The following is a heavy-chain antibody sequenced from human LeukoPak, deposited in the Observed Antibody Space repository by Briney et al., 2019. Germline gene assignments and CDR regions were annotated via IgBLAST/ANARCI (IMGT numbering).Heavy chain of an antibody. CDR1: GFTFSSYG. J-gene: IGHJ4*02. CDR3: ARDLGVVVAAYYFDY. V-gene: IGHV3-30*03. D-gene: IGHD2-15*01. CDR2: ISYDGSNK. Sequence: GGSLRLSCAASGFTFSSYGMHWVRQAPGKGLEGVAVISYDGSNKYYADSVKGRFTISRDNSKNTLYLQMNSLRAEDTAVYYCARDLGVVVAAYYFDYWGQGTLVTVSS.